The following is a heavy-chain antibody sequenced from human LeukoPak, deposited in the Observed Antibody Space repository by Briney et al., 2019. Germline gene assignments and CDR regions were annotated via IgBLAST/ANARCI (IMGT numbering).Heavy chain of an antibody. D-gene: IGHD6-13*01. CDR3: ARINPAANEYDY. V-gene: IGHV4-39*07. Sequence: KPSETLSLTCIVSGGSISSSSYYWGWIRQPPGKGLEWIGSIYYSGSTYYNPSLKSRVTISVDTPKNQFSLKLSSVTAADTAVYYCARINPAANEYDYWGQGTLVTVSS. J-gene: IGHJ4*02. CDR2: IYYSGST. CDR1: GGSISSSSYY.